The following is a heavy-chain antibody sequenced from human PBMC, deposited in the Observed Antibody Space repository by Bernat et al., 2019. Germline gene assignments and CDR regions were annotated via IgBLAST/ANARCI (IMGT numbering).Heavy chain of an antibody. D-gene: IGHD6-19*01. CDR3: AKWTEYSSGWDV. CDR2: IIPILGIA. CDR1: GGTFSSYA. J-gene: IGHJ6*02. Sequence: QVQLVQSGAEVKKPGSSVKVSCKASGGTFSSYAISWVRQAPGQGLEWMGRIIPILGIANYAQKFQGRVTITADKSTSTAYMELSSLRSEDTAVYYCAKWTEYSSGWDVWGQGTTVTVSS. V-gene: IGHV1-69*04.